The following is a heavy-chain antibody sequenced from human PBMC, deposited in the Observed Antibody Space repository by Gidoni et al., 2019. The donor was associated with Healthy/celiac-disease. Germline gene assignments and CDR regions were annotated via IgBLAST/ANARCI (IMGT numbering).Heavy chain of an antibody. Sequence: QVQLVQSGAELKKPGASVKVSCKASGYTLTRYAMHWVRQAPGQRLEWMGWINAGNGNTKYSQKFQGRVTITRDTSASTAYMELSSLRSEDTAVYYCARDPEWLVPLYYFDYWGQGTLVTVSS. CDR3: ARDPEWLVPLYYFDY. J-gene: IGHJ4*02. CDR1: GYTLTRYA. CDR2: INAGNGNT. D-gene: IGHD6-19*01. V-gene: IGHV1-3*01.